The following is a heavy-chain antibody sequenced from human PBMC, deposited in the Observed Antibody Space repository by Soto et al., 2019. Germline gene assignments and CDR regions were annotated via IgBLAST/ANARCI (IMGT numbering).Heavy chain of an antibody. Sequence: QVQLVQSGAEMKAPGASVKVSCKTSGYTFTTYDISWVRQAPGQGLEWMGWISAYNGDTNYAQNLQGRVTMTTDTSTSTAYMELKSLSSDDTAVYYCARTFQRLLPQTVAGMNYGGQGTLVTVSS. V-gene: IGHV1-18*01. CDR3: ARTFQRLLPQTVAGMNY. J-gene: IGHJ4*02. CDR1: GYTFTTYD. D-gene: IGHD6-19*01. CDR2: ISAYNGDT.